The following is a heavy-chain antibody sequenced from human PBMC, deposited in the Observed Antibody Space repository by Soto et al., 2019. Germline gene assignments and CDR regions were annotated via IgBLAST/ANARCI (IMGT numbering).Heavy chain of an antibody. Sequence: ASVKVSCKVSGYTLTELSMHWVRQAPGKGLEWMGGFDPEDGETIYAQKFQGRVTMTTDTSTSTAYMELSSLRSDDTAVYYCARSGIAARPGWFDPWGQGTLVTVSS. V-gene: IGHV1-24*01. CDR1: GYTLTELS. CDR3: ARSGIAARPGWFDP. D-gene: IGHD6-6*01. J-gene: IGHJ5*02. CDR2: FDPEDGET.